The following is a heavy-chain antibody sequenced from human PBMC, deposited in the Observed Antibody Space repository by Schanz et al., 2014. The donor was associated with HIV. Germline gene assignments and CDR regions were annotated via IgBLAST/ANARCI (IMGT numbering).Heavy chain of an antibody. D-gene: IGHD2-2*01. J-gene: IGHJ6*02. Sequence: VQLLESGGGLVQPGGSLTLSCAASGFTFSSYAMHWVRQAPSKGLEWVAVVAFDGGNKYYADSVKGRFTITRDNSKSTLYLQMNSLRAEDTAVYYCAKAYCSSTICPPPYYYGMDVWGQGTTVIVSS. CDR1: GFTFSSYA. CDR3: AKAYCSSTICPPPYYYGMDV. CDR2: VAFDGGNK. V-gene: IGHV3-30-3*01.